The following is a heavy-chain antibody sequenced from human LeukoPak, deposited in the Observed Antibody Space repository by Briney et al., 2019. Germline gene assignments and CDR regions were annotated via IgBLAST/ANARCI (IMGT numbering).Heavy chain of an antibody. CDR3: ARGRQLLWFGTQGNYYYYMGV. CDR1: GGSFSGYY. D-gene: IGHD3-10*01. CDR2: INHSGST. J-gene: IGHJ6*03. V-gene: IGHV4-34*01. Sequence: SETLSLTCAVYGGSFSGYYWSWIRQPPGKGLEWIGEINHSGSTNYNPSLKSRVAISLDTSKNQFSLKLSSVTAADTAVYYCARGRQLLWFGTQGNYYYYMGVWGKGTTVTVSS.